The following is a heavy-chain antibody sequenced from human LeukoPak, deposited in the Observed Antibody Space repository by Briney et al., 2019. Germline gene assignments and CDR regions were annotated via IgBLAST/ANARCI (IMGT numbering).Heavy chain of an antibody. D-gene: IGHD3-22*01. CDR3: TYYDSSGTSGY. Sequence: EASVKVSCKASGFTFTSSAMQWVRQARGQRLEWIGWIVVGSGNTNYAQKFQKRVTITRDMSTSTAYMELSSLRSEDTAVYYCTYYDSSGTSGYWGQGTLVTVSS. V-gene: IGHV1-58*02. J-gene: IGHJ4*02. CDR2: IVVGSGNT. CDR1: GFTFTSSA.